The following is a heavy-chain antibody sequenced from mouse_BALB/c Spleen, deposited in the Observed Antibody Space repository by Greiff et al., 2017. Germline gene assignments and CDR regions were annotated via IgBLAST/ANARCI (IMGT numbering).Heavy chain of an antibody. Sequence: EVMLVESGGGLVQPGGSLKLSCAASGFTFSSYDMSWVRQTPDKRLELVATISSNGGSTYYPDSVKGRFTISIDNAKNTLYLQMSSLKSEDTAMYYCARDCYYSSSVGGDMDDWGEGTSVTVSS. CDR1: GFTFSSYD. CDR2: ISSNGGST. D-gene: IGHD1-1*01. J-gene: IGHJ4*01. V-gene: IGHV5-6-3*01. CDR3: ARDCYYSSSVGGDMDD.